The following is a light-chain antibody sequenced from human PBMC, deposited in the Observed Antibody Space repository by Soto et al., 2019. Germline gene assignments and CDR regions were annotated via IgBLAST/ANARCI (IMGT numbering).Light chain of an antibody. CDR2: QDR. Sequence: SYELTQPPSVSVYPGQTASITCSGDKLGEKYACWYQQKPGQSPVLVIYQDRKRPSGIPERFSGSNSGSTATLTISGTQAMDEADYFCQAWDSNTVVFGGGTKLTVL. J-gene: IGLJ2*01. V-gene: IGLV3-1*01. CDR1: KLGEKY. CDR3: QAWDSNTVV.